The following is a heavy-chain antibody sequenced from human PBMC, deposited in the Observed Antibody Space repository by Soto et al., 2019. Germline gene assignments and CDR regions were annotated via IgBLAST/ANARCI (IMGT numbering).Heavy chain of an antibody. V-gene: IGHV4-39*01. CDR1: GGSISSSSYY. Sequence: PSETLSLTCTVSGGSISSSSYYWGWIRQPPGKGLEWIGSIYYSGSTYYNPSLKSRVTISVDTSKNQFSLKLSSVTAADTAVYYCAIFSGYDLLFDYWGQGTLVTVSS. D-gene: IGHD3-22*01. CDR3: AIFSGYDLLFDY. J-gene: IGHJ4*02. CDR2: IYYSGST.